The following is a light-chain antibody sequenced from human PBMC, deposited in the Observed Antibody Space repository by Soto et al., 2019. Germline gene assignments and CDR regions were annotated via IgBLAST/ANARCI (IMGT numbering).Light chain of an antibody. CDR2: YVS. CDR3: MQGVHWPGT. Sequence: DIIMTQSPLSLPVTLGQPASISCTSSQSLEYSDGKTYLTWFLQRPGQSPRRLIFYVSNRASGVPDRFSASASGSDFTLKISSVEAVDVVVYYCMQGVHWPGTVGQGTKVDIK. CDR1: QSLEYSDGKTY. J-gene: IGKJ1*01. V-gene: IGKV2-30*01.